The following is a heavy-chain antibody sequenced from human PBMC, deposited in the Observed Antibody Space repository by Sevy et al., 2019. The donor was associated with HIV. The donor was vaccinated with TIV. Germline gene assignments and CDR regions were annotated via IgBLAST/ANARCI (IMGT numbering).Heavy chain of an antibody. CDR1: GFTFDDYA. CDR3: AKDTAPHYYDSSGQYYYYYGMDV. D-gene: IGHD3-22*01. V-gene: IGHV3-9*01. Sequence: GGYLRLSCAASGFTFDDYAMHWVRQAPGKGLEWVSGISWNSGSIGYADSVKGRFTISRDNAKNSLYLQMNSLRAEDTALYYCAKDTAPHYYDSSGQYYYYYGMDVWGQGTTVTVSS. CDR2: ISWNSGSI. J-gene: IGHJ6*02.